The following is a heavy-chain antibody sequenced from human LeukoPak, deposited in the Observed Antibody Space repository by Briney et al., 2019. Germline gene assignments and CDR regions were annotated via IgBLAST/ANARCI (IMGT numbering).Heavy chain of an antibody. Sequence: SETLSLTCTVSGYSFSSDYYWGWIRQPPGKGLEWIGSIYHSGSTYYNPSLKSRVTISVDTSKNQFSLKLSSVTAADTAVYYCARAHQWPPEYWGQGTLVTVSS. CDR1: GYSFSSDYY. CDR2: IYHSGST. J-gene: IGHJ4*02. CDR3: ARAHQWPPEY. V-gene: IGHV4-38-2*02. D-gene: IGHD6-19*01.